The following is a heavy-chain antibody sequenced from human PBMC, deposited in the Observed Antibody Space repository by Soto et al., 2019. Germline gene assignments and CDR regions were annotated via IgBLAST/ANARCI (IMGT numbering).Heavy chain of an antibody. CDR1: GFSLTSPGMC. CDR2: IERDDDDK. Sequence: AGPTLVNPTETLTLTCTFSGFSLTSPGMCVSWIRQPPGKALEWLALIERDDDDKYYSTSLKTRLTISKDTRKNQVVLTMANMDPADTGTYYCARAIRGPRRFNGMDVWGQGTTVTVSS. J-gene: IGHJ6*02. V-gene: IGHV2-70*13. D-gene: IGHD2-2*02. CDR3: ARAIRGPRRFNGMDV.